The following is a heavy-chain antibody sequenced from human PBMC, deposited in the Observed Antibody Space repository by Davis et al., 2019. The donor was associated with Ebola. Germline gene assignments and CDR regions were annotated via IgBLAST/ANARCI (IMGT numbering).Heavy chain of an antibody. V-gene: IGHV1-2*02. CDR1: GYTFTGYY. CDR2: INPNSGGT. Sequence: ASVKVSCKASGYTFTGYYMQWVRQAPGQGLEWMGWINPNSGGTNYAQKFQGRVTMTWDTSISTAYMELSSLRSDDTAVYYCARARGGTEYDAFDIWGQGTMVTVSS. D-gene: IGHD2-8*02. CDR3: ARARGGTEYDAFDI. J-gene: IGHJ3*02.